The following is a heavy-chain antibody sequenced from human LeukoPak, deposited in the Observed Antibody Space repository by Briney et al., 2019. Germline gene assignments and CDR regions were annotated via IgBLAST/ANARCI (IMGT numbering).Heavy chain of an antibody. CDR2: IYYSGST. J-gene: IGHJ4*02. CDR3: ARPYSNYAGRTDY. CDR1: GGSISRSSYY. Sequence: SETLSLTCTVSGGSISRSSYYWGWIRQPPGTGLEWIGSIYYSGSTYYNPSLKSRVTISVDTSKNQFSLKLSSVTAADTAVYYCARPYSNYAGRTDYWGQGTLVTVSS. D-gene: IGHD4-11*01. V-gene: IGHV4-39*01.